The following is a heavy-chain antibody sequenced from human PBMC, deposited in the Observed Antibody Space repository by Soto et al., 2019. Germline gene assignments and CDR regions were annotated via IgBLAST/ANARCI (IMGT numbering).Heavy chain of an antibody. CDR2: IYYSGST. D-gene: IGHD4-17*01. V-gene: IGHV4-39*01. J-gene: IGHJ3*02. CDR1: SIYSRRRIRY. CDR3: ARQGRGDYLLYAFDI. Sequence: PWGPPSTIRPIRSIYSRRRIRYRASTRQPPGKGLEWIGSIYYSGSTYYNPSLKSRVTISVDTSKNQFSLKLSSVTAADTAVYYCARQGRGDYLLYAFDIWGQGTMVT.